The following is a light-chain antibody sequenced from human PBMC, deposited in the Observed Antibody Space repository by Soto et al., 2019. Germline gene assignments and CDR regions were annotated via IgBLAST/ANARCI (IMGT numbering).Light chain of an antibody. V-gene: IGLV2-14*01. CDR1: STDVGGHNY. Sequence: QSALTQPASVSGAPGQSITISCTGTSTDVGGHNYVSWYQHHPGKAPKLMIFEVINRPSGISIRFSGSKSANTASLTISGLQAEDEADYYCCSYSTSSTLVFGGGTQLTVL. CDR2: EVI. J-gene: IGLJ2*01. CDR3: CSYSTSSTLV.